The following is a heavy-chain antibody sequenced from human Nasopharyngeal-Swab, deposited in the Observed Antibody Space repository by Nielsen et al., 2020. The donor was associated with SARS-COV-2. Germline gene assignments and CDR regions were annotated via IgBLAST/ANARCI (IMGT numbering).Heavy chain of an antibody. CDR1: GDIVSSNRAS. CDR3: ARGSHNSGWF. CDR2: AYYRSTWYH. Sequence: SETLSLTCVISGDIVSSNRASWHWIRQSPSRGLEWLGRAYYRSTWYHDYAVSVQGRVSINPDTSKNLFSLQLNSVTPDDTAVYYCARGSHNSGWFWGRGTLVTVSS. V-gene: IGHV6-1*01. D-gene: IGHD6-19*01. J-gene: IGHJ4*02.